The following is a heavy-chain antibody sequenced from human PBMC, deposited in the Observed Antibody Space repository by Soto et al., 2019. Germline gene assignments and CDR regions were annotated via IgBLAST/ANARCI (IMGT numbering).Heavy chain of an antibody. CDR2: IYTSGST. D-gene: IGHD6-13*01. Sequence: SETLSLTCTVSSGSISSYYWSWIRQPAGKGLEWIGRIYTSGSTNYNPSLKSRVTMSVDTSKNQFSLKLSSVTAADTAVYYCARDTGSAASSSWEVISMDVWGQGTTVTVSS. J-gene: IGHJ6*02. CDR3: ARDTGSAASSSWEVISMDV. V-gene: IGHV4-4*07. CDR1: SGSISSYY.